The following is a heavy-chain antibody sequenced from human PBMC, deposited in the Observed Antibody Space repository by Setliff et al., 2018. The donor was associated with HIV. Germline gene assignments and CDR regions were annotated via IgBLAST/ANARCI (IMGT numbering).Heavy chain of an antibody. D-gene: IGHD3-22*01. CDR3: ARVKTSPVLASSGYYSKGDADY. CDR2: ISWDGGST. J-gene: IGHJ4*02. Sequence: GGSLRLSCAASGFAFDDYTMHWVRQAPGKGLEWAAIISWDGGSTYYADSVEGRFTISRDNSKNSLYLQMNSLRTEDTALYYCARVKTSPVLASSGYYSKGDADYWGQGTLVTVSS. CDR1: GFAFDDYT. V-gene: IGHV3-43*01.